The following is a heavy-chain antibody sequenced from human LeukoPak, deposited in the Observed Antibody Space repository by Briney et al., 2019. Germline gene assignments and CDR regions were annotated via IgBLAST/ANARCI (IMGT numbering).Heavy chain of an antibody. J-gene: IGHJ4*02. Sequence: GGSLRLSCAASGFTFSSYAMHWVRQATGKGLEWVAVISYDGSNKYYADSVKGRFTISRDNSENTLYLQMNSLRAEDTAVYYCARRAGDCSSTSCYTGGYYFDYWGQGTLVTVSS. D-gene: IGHD2-2*02. V-gene: IGHV3-30-3*01. CDR1: GFTFSSYA. CDR3: ARRAGDCSSTSCYTGGYYFDY. CDR2: ISYDGSNK.